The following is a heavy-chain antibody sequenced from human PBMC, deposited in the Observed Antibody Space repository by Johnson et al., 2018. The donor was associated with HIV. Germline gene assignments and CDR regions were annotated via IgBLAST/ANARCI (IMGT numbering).Heavy chain of an antibody. J-gene: IGHJ3*02. V-gene: IGHV3-30-3*01. D-gene: IGHD3-22*01. CDR1: GFTFSNYA. CDR2: ISYDRSNK. CDR3: ARDVNYYDRSGSYGLHGAFDI. Sequence: QVQLVESGGGLVQPGGSLRLSCAASGFTFSNYAMNWVRQAPGTGLEWVAVISYDRSNKPFAESVQGRFSVSRVHSKNILYLEMNSLRAEDTAVYYCARDVNYYDRSGSYGLHGAFDIWGQGTMVTVSS.